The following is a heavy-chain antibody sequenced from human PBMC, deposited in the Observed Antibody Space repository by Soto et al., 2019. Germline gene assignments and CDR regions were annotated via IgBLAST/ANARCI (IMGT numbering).Heavy chain of an antibody. Sequence: HPGGSLSLSCAASGFTFSSYAMHWVRQAPGKGLEWVAVISYDGSNKYYADSVKGRFTISRDNSKNTLYLQMDSLRTEDTAVYYCARGGGPFMNSVTNPFDYWGQGTLVTV. D-gene: IGHD4-17*01. CDR2: ISYDGSNK. CDR1: GFTFSSYA. V-gene: IGHV3-30*14. CDR3: ARGGGPFMNSVTNPFDY. J-gene: IGHJ4*02.